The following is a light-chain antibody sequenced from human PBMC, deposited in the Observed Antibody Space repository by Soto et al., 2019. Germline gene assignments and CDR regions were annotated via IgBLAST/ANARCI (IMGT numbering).Light chain of an antibody. CDR2: WAS. CDR3: QQYYSTPFT. CDR1: QTIFYTSTNKNY. Sequence: DIVMTQSPDSLAVSLGERATIHCKSSQTIFYTSTNKNYLAWYQQRPGQPPKLLIYWASDRESGVPNRFSGSGSGTDFTLTISGLQAGDVALYYCQQYYSTPFTFGPGTKVDIK. V-gene: IGKV4-1*01. J-gene: IGKJ3*01.